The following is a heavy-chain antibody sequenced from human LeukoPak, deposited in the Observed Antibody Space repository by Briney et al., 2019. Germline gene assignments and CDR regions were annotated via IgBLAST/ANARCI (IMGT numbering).Heavy chain of an antibody. Sequence: SVKVSCKASGGTFSSYAISWVRQAPGQGLEWMGGIIPIFGTANYAQKFQGRVTITADESTSTAYMELSSLRSEDTAVYYCARVVVPAAIPYYYYYMDVWGKGTTVTVSS. D-gene: IGHD2-2*02. CDR2: IIPIFGTA. J-gene: IGHJ6*03. CDR1: GGTFSSYA. CDR3: ARVVVPAAIPYYYYYMDV. V-gene: IGHV1-69*13.